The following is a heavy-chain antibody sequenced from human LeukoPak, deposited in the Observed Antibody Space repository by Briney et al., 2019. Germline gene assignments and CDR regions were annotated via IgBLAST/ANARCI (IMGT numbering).Heavy chain of an antibody. Sequence: PSETLSLTCAVYGGSFSGYYWSWIRQPPGKGLEWIGEINHSGSTNYNPSLKSRVTISVDTSKNQFSLKLSSVTAADTAVYYCARAEVAGYCYGSGSYYQVWGQGTLVTVSS. CDR1: GGSFSGYY. J-gene: IGHJ4*02. D-gene: IGHD3-10*01. CDR2: INHSGST. V-gene: IGHV4-34*01. CDR3: ARAEVAGYCYGSGSYYQV.